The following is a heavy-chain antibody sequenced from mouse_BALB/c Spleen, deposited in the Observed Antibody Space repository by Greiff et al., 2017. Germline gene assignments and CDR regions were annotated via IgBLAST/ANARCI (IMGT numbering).Heavy chain of an antibody. J-gene: IGHJ3*01. CDR1: GFTFNTYA. CDR3: VRHYRYDAWFAY. D-gene: IGHD2-14*01. CDR2: IRSKSNNYAT. V-gene: IGHV10-1*02. Sequence: EVQVVESGGGLVQPKGSLKLSCAASGFTFNTYAMNWVRQAPGKGLEWVARIRSKSNNYATYYADSVKDRFTISRDDSQSMLYLQMNNLKTEDTAMYYGVRHYRYDAWFAYWGQGTLVTVSA.